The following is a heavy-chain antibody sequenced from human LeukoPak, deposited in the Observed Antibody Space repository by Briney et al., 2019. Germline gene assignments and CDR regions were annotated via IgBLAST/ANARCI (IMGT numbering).Heavy chain of an antibody. D-gene: IGHD3-22*01. J-gene: IGHJ6*02. Sequence: SETLSLTCTVSGGSISSSSYYWSWIRQPPGKGLEWIGYIHYSGSTNYNPSLKSRVTISVDTSKNQFSLKLSSVTAADTAVYYCARDLIDYFYGMDVWGQGTTVPVSS. CDR3: ARDLIDYFYGMDV. V-gene: IGHV4-61*01. CDR1: GGSISSSSYY. CDR2: IHYSGST.